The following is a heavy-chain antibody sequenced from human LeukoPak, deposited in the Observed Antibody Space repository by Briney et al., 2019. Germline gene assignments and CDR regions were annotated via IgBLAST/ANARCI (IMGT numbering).Heavy chain of an antibody. CDR2: INPNSGGT. CDR3: ARDLGEGSAFDI. J-gene: IGHJ3*02. D-gene: IGHD3-16*01. V-gene: IGHV1-2*02. CDR1: GGTFSSYA. Sequence: ASVKVSCKASGGTFSSYAISWVRQAPGQGLEWMGWINPNSGGTNYAQKFQGRVTMTRDTSISTAYMELSRLRSDDTAVYYCARDLGEGSAFDIWGQGTMVTVSS.